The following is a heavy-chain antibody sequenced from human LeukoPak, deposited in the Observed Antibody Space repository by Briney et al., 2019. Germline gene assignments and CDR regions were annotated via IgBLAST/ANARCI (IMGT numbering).Heavy chain of an antibody. CDR3: AKSEQWLVEGVFDY. D-gene: IGHD6-19*01. V-gene: IGHV3-7*01. CDR2: IKQDGSEK. CDR1: GFTFSIYW. Sequence: GGSLRLSCAASGFTFSIYWMSWVRQAPGKGLEWVANIKQDGSEKYYVDSVKGRFTISRDNAKNSLYLQMNSLRAEETAVYYCAKSEQWLVEGVFDYWGQGTLVTVSS. J-gene: IGHJ4*02.